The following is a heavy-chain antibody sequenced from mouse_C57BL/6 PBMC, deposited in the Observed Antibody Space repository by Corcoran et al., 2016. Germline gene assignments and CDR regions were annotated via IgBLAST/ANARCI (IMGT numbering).Heavy chain of an antibody. Sequence: QVQLKQSGAELVRPGASVKLSCKASGYTFTDYYINWVKQRPGQGLEWIARIYPGSGNTYYNEKLKGKATLTAEKSSSTAYMQLSSLTDEDSAVYFCARVDDYDVGWYFDVWGTGTTVTVSS. CDR3: ARVDDYDVGWYFDV. CDR1: GYTFTDYY. J-gene: IGHJ1*03. V-gene: IGHV1-76*01. D-gene: IGHD2-4*01. CDR2: IYPGSGNT.